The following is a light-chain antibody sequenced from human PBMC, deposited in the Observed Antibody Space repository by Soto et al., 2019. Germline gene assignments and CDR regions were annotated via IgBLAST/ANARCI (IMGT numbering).Light chain of an antibody. J-gene: IGKJ4*01. Sequence: DIVLTQSPGTLSLSAGERATLSCRASQSVSSSYLAWYQQKPGQAPRLLIYGASSRATDIPDRFSGSGSGTDFTLTISRLEPEDFAVYYCQQYGSSQGLTFGGGTKVDIK. CDR1: QSVSSSY. CDR2: GAS. V-gene: IGKV3-20*01. CDR3: QQYGSSQGLT.